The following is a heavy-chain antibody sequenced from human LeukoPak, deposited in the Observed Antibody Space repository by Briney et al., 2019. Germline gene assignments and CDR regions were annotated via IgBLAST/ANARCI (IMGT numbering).Heavy chain of an antibody. J-gene: IGHJ6*02. V-gene: IGHV1-2*02. CDR3: ATHPRGSGWYYGMDV. Sequence: ASVKVSCKASGYTFTGYYMHWVRQAPGQGLEGMGWINPNSGGTNYAQKFQGRVTMTRDTSISTAYMELSRLRSDDAAVYYCATHPRGSGWYYGMDVWGQGTTVTVSS. CDR2: INPNSGGT. CDR1: GYTFTGYY. D-gene: IGHD6-19*01.